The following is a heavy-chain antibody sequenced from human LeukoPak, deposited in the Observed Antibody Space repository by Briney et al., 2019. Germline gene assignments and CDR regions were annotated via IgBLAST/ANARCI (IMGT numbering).Heavy chain of an antibody. CDR1: GYTFTSYA. V-gene: IGHV1-8*03. J-gene: IGHJ4*02. CDR2: MNPNSGNT. CDR3: ARGPDYYDSSPFDY. D-gene: IGHD3-22*01. Sequence: RASLKVSCKASGYTFTSYAINWVRQAPGEGLEWMGWMNPNSGNTGYAQKFQGRVTITRNTSISTAYMELSSVRSEDTAVYYCARGPDYYDSSPFDYWGPGTLVAVSS.